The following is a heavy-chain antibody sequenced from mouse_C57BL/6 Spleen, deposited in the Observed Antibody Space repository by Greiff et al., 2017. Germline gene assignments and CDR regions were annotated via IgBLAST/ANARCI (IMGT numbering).Heavy chain of an antibody. V-gene: IGHV5-17*01. D-gene: IGHD1-2*01. Sequence: EVKLVESGGGLVKPGGSLKLSCAASGFTFSDYGMHWVRQAPEKGLEWVAYISSGSSTIYYADTVKGRFTISRDNAKNTLFLQMTSLRSEDTAMYYCARGVYGHWYFDVWGTGTTVTVSS. CDR3: ARGVYGHWYFDV. J-gene: IGHJ1*03. CDR1: GFTFSDYG. CDR2: ISSGSSTI.